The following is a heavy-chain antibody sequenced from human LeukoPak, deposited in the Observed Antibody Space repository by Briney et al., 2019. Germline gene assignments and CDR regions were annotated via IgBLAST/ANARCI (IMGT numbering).Heavy chain of an antibody. J-gene: IGHJ5*02. Sequence: SETLSLTCTVSGGSVSSGSYYWSWIRQPPGKGLEWIGYIYYSGSTNYNPSLKSRVTISVDTSKNQFSLKLSSVTAADTAVYYCARARGGYCSSTSCRAPNWFDPWGQGTLVTVSS. CDR3: ARARGGYCSSTSCRAPNWFDP. CDR1: GGSVSSGSYY. D-gene: IGHD2-2*01. CDR2: IYYSGST. V-gene: IGHV4-61*01.